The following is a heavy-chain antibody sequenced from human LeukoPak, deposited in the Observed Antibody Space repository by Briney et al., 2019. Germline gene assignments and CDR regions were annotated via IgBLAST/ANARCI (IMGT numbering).Heavy chain of an antibody. Sequence: SVKVSCKASGGTFSSYAISWVRQAPGQGLEWMGGIIPIFGTANYAQKFQGRVTITADESTSTAYMELSRLRSDDTAVYYCARALPDAFDIWGQGTMVTVSS. V-gene: IGHV1-69*13. CDR2: IIPIFGTA. J-gene: IGHJ3*02. CDR1: GGTFSSYA. CDR3: ARALPDAFDI.